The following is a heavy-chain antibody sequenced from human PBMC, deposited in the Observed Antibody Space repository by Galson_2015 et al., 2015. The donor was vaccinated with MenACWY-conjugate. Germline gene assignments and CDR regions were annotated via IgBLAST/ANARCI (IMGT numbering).Heavy chain of an antibody. V-gene: IGHV5-51*01. Sequence: QSGAEVKKPGESLKLSFKASGYSFTTYWIAWVRQMPGKGLEWVALIDPINSNTRYSPSLQGQVTISADESISTAYLQWSSLKASDTATYYCARHPPGGRGMDVWGRGTTVTVSS. CDR1: GYSFTTYW. D-gene: IGHD3-10*01. CDR3: ARHPPGGRGMDV. CDR2: IDPINSNT. J-gene: IGHJ6*02.